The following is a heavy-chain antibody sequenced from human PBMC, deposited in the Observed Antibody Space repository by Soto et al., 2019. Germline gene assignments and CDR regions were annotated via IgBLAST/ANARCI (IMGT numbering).Heavy chain of an antibody. CDR2: ISYDGSNK. CDR3: AKDMVGYFDWLREYGMDV. J-gene: IGHJ6*02. Sequence: GGSLRLSCAASGSIFSSYGMHWVRQAPGKGLERVAVISYDGSNKYYADSVKGRFTISRDNSKNTLYLQMNSLRAEDTAVYYCAKDMVGYFDWLREYGMDVWGQGTTVTVSS. D-gene: IGHD3-9*01. V-gene: IGHV3-30*18. CDR1: GSIFSSYG.